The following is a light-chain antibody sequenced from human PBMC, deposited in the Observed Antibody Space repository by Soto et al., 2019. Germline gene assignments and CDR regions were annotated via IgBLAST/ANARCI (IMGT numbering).Light chain of an antibody. CDR1: QSVSTR. V-gene: IGKV1-5*02. Sequence: DIHLTQSPSSLSASLGDRVTIICRASQSVSTRLAWYQQKPGKAPKVLIYDASSWAGGVPSRFTGSGSGTEFTLTISILEPEDFAVYYCQQYGSSPLTFGGGTKVDI. CDR3: QQYGSSPLT. J-gene: IGKJ4*01. CDR2: DAS.